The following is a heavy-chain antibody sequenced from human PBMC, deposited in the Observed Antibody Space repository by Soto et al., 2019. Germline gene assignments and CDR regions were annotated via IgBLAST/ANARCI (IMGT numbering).Heavy chain of an antibody. Sequence: GGSLRLSCAASGFTFTSYAMSWVRQAPGKGLEWVSAISGSGGSTYYADSVKGRFTISRDNPKNTLYLQMNSLRAEDTAVYYCAKVSTPLVPYYYYGMDVWGQGTTVTVSS. CDR2: ISGSGGST. D-gene: IGHD5-18*01. CDR3: AKVSTPLVPYYYYGMDV. CDR1: GFTFTSYA. V-gene: IGHV3-23*01. J-gene: IGHJ6*02.